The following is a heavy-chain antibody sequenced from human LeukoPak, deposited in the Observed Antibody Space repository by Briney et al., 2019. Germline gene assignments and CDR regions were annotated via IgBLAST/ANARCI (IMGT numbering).Heavy chain of an antibody. D-gene: IGHD6-19*01. J-gene: IGHJ3*02. V-gene: IGHV4-30-2*01. CDR3: AKDRGIAVAGCDAFDI. CDR1: GGSISSGGYS. CDR2: IYHSGST. Sequence: PSETLSLTCAVSGGSISSGGYSWSWIRQPPGKGLEWIGYIYHSGSTYYNPSLKSRVTISVDRSKNQFSLKLSSVTAADTAVYYCAKDRGIAVAGCDAFDIWGQGTMVTVSS.